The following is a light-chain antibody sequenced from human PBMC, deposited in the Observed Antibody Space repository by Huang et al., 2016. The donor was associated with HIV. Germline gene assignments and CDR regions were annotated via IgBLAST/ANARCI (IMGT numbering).Light chain of an antibody. Sequence: IQMTPSPSSLSASVGDRVTITCRASQSISSYLKWYQQQPGKAPKLLIYAASSLQSGVPERFSGRGSGTDFTLTISSLQPEDFATYYWQQSYSTASSFGQGTRLEIK. CDR1: QSISSY. CDR3: QQSYSTASS. CDR2: AAS. V-gene: IGKV1-39*01. J-gene: IGKJ5*01.